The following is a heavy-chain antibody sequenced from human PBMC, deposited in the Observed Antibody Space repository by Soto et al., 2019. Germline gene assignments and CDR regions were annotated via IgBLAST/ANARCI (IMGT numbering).Heavy chain of an antibody. Sequence: PGESLKISCKGSGYSFTSYWIGWVRQMPGKGLEWMGIIYPGDSDTRYSPSFQGQVTISADKSISTAYLQWSSLKASDTAMYYCARSNGSGMRLYYYYYYGMDVWGQGTTVTVSS. D-gene: IGHD3-10*01. CDR1: GYSFTSYW. CDR3: ARSNGSGMRLYYYYYYGMDV. CDR2: IYPGDSDT. J-gene: IGHJ6*02. V-gene: IGHV5-51*01.